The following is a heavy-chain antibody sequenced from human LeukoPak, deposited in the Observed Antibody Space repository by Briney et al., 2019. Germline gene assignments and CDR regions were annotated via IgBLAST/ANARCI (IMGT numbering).Heavy chain of an antibody. Sequence: GESLKISCQVSGYIFTNYWIGWVRQVPGKGLESMGIIYPADSDTTYSPSFEGRVTISADNSVDTVYLQWSSLKASDTSTYYCARQSRDGSKTRGYYFDSWGQGTLVTVSS. D-gene: IGHD3-10*01. CDR2: IYPADSDT. V-gene: IGHV5-51*01. CDR3: ARQSRDGSKTRGYYFDS. CDR1: GYIFTNYW. J-gene: IGHJ4*02.